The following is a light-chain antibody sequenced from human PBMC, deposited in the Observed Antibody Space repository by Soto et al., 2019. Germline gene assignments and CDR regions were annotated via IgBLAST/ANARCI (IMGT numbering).Light chain of an antibody. CDR1: ESVSKW. CDR3: QQYKSYSWT. V-gene: IGKV1-5*01. J-gene: IGKJ1*01. Sequence: DIQMTQSPSSLSASVGDKVTITCRATESVSKWLAWYQEKPGNPPRPLIYDASTLESGVPSRFSGSGSGTEFTLTISSLQPDDFAIYYCQQYKSYSWTFGQGTKVEIK. CDR2: DAS.